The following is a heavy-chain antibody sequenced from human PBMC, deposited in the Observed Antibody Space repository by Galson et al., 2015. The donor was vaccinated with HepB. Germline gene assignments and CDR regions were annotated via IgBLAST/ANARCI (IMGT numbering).Heavy chain of an antibody. CDR3: ARKRAYGWGTGGHYFDY. CDR1: GFTFSSYW. Sequence: SLRLSCAASGFTFSSYWMSWVRQAPGKGLEWVANIKEDGSEKYYVDSVKGRFTISRDNAKNSLYLQMNSLRAEEMAVYYCARKRAYGWGTGGHYFDYWGQGTLVTVSS. V-gene: IGHV3-7*03. J-gene: IGHJ4*02. CDR2: IKEDGSEK. D-gene: IGHD3-10*01.